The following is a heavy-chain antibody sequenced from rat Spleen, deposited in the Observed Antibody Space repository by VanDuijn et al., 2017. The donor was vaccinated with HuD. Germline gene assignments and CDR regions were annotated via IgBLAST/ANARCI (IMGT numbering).Heavy chain of an antibody. V-gene: IGHV5-19*01. J-gene: IGHJ1*01. D-gene: IGHD1-12*02. CDR2: ISYDGSST. CDR1: GFTFSNYG. CDR3: ARRRFITMMVVITPYWYFDF. Sequence: EVQLVESGGGLVQPGRSLKLSCAASGFTFSNYGMHWIRQAPTKGLEWVASISYDGSSTYYRDSVKGRFTISRDNAKSTLYLQMDSLRSEDTATYYCARRRFITMMVVITPYWYFDFWGPGTMVTVSS.